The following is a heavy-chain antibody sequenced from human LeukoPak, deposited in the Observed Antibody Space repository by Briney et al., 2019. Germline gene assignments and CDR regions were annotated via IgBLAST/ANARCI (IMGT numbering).Heavy chain of an antibody. Sequence: GGSLRLSCAASGFTFSSYTMNWVRQAPGKGLEWVSSISRSSSYIYYADSMKGRFTISRDNANNSLFLQMNSLRAEDTAVYYCARGADTGYSSDSWGQGTLVTVSS. V-gene: IGHV3-21*01. CDR1: GFTFSSYT. CDR2: ISRSSSYI. CDR3: ARGADTGYSSDS. J-gene: IGHJ5*02. D-gene: IGHD6-19*01.